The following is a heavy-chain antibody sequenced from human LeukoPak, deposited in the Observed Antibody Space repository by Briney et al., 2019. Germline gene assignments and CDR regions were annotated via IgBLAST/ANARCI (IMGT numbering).Heavy chain of an antibody. CDR3: ARGLPLGYCTYGVCYPPKHFDF. D-gene: IGHD2-8*01. Sequence: GASVKVSCKTSGYTFITYYIHWLRQAPGQGLEWMGWINPHSGGTNFAQKFQARVTITSDTSITTAYMELSSLTSDDTAVYFCARGLPLGYCTYGVCYPPKHFDFWGQGTLVTVSS. CDR2: INPHSGGT. V-gene: IGHV1-2*02. J-gene: IGHJ4*02. CDR1: GYTFITYY.